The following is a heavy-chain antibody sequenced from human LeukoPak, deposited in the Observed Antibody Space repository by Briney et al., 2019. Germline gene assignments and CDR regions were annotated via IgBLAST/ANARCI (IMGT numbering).Heavy chain of an antibody. Sequence: QPGGSLRLSCAASGFTFSSYGMHWVRQAPGKGLEWVAVISYDGSNKYYADSVKGRFTISRDNSKNTLYLQMNSLRAEDTAVYYCARGGDYREHFDYWGQGTLVTVSS. CDR1: GFTFSSYG. CDR2: ISYDGSNK. V-gene: IGHV3-30*03. D-gene: IGHD3-16*01. CDR3: ARGGDYREHFDY. J-gene: IGHJ4*02.